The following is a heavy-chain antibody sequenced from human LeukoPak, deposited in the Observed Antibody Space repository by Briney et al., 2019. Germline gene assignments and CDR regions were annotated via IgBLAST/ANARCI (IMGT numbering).Heavy chain of an antibody. D-gene: IGHD2-2*02. CDR2: IYSGGST. CDR3: ARSTAAIPGIDYYYMDV. Sequence: GGSLRLSCAASGFTVSSNYMSWVRLAPGKGLEWVSVIYSGGSTYYADSVKGRFTISRDNSKNTLYLQMNSLRAEDTAVYYCARSTAAIPGIDYYYMDVWGKGTTVTVSS. V-gene: IGHV3-66*02. CDR1: GFTVSSNY. J-gene: IGHJ6*03.